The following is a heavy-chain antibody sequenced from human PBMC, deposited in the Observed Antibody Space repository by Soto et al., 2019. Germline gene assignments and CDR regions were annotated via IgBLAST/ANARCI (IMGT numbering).Heavy chain of an antibody. CDR3: ASGARGAFDI. J-gene: IGHJ3*02. V-gene: IGHV3-64*01. Sequence: GGSLRLSCAASGFTFSSYAMHWVRQAPGKGLEYVSAISSNGGSTYYANSVKGRFTISRDNSKNTLYLQMGSLRAEDMAVYYCASGARGAFDIWGQGTMVTVSS. CDR2: ISSNGGST. D-gene: IGHD3-10*01. CDR1: GFTFSSYA.